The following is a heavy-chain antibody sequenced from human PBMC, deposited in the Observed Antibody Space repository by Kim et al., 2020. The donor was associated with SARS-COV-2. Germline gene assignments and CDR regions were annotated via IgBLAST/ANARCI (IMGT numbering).Heavy chain of an antibody. CDR1: GGSISSGGYY. CDR3: ARDSSEQLGWFDP. Sequence: SETLSLTCTVSGGSISSGGYYWSWICQHPGKGLEWIGYIYYSGSTYYNPSLKSRVTISVDTSKNQFSLKLSSVTAADTAVYYCARDSSEQLGWFDPWGQGTLVTVSS. J-gene: IGHJ5*02. V-gene: IGHV4-31*03. CDR2: IYYSGST. D-gene: IGHD6-13*01.